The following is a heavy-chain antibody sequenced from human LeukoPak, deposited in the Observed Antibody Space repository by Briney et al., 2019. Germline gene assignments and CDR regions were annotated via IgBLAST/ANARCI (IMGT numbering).Heavy chain of an antibody. D-gene: IGHD1-7*01. Sequence: PSETPSLTCTVSGGSISSHYWSWIRQPPGKGLEWIGYIYYSGSTNYNPSLKSRVTISVDTSKNQFSLKLSSVTAADTAVYYCARAGNWNYPFDYWGQGTLVTVSS. J-gene: IGHJ4*02. CDR3: ARAGNWNYPFDY. CDR2: IYYSGST. CDR1: GGSISSHY. V-gene: IGHV4-59*11.